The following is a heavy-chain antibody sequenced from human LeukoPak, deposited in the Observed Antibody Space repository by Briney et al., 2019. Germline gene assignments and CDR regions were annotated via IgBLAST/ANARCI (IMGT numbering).Heavy chain of an antibody. CDR2: ISGDAGTT. Sequence: GGSLRLSCAASGFTFSNYVMTWIRQAPGKGLEWLSGISGDAGTTTYADSVSGRFSISRDNSNNMLYLQMNSLRADDTAVYYCAKRALPTAMYQFDYWGQGTLVTVSS. CDR1: GFTFSNYV. CDR3: AKRALPTAMYQFDY. D-gene: IGHD2-2*01. J-gene: IGHJ4*02. V-gene: IGHV3-23*01.